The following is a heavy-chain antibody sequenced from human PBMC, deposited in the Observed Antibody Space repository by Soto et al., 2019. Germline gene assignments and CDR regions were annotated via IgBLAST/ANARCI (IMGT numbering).Heavy chain of an antibody. D-gene: IGHD2-15*01. V-gene: IGHV3-23*01. CDR1: GFTFSSYA. CDR3: AKDGYCNGGSCYLYYLDY. CDR2: ISFGGGNT. Sequence: GGSLRLSCAASGFTFSSYAMHWVRQAPGKGLEWVATISFGGGNTYYADSVEGRFTISRDNSKNTLFLQMHSLRTEDTAVYYCAKDGYCNGGSCYLYYLDYWGQGTPVTVSS. J-gene: IGHJ4*02.